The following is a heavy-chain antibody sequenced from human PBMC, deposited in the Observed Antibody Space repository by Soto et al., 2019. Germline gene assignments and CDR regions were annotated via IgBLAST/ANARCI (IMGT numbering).Heavy chain of an antibody. CDR2: IFPDDSDT. CDR3: FRGGVTSRTFDY. CDR1: GYIIKNYW. V-gene: IGHV5-51*01. Sequence: EVQLVQSGTEVKQPGESLKISCKASGYIIKNYWIGWVRQMTGQGLEWMGIIFPDDSDTRYSPSFQGHVTISVDKSISTACVQWSSLKASDSAIYYCFRGGVTSRTFDYWGQGTLVAVSS. J-gene: IGHJ4*02. D-gene: IGHD3-16*01.